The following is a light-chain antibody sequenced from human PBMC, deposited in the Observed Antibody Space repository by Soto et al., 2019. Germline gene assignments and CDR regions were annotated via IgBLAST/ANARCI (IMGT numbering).Light chain of an antibody. CDR1: QYINTR. J-gene: IGKJ1*01. CDR3: HQRQSLPRT. CDR2: QTS. Sequence: EIVLTQSPATLSSFPGDRVTLSCRASQYINTRLAWYQHRPGQAPRLLIYQTSLRAAGIPARFSASESGTDFTLTISDVQPEDFALYYCHQRQSLPRTFGQGTKVDI. V-gene: IGKV3D-11*03.